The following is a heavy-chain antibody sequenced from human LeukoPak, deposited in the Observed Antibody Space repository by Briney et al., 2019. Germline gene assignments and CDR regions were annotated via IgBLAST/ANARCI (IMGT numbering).Heavy chain of an antibody. CDR3: ACDSSSSGY. Sequence: SETLSLTCAVYGGSFSGYYWSWIRQPPGKGLEWIGSIYHSGSTYYNPSLKSRVTISVDTSKNQFSLKLSSVTAADTAVYYCACDSSSSGYWGQGTLVTVSS. V-gene: IGHV4-34*01. J-gene: IGHJ4*02. CDR1: GGSFSGYY. D-gene: IGHD6-6*01. CDR2: IYHSGST.